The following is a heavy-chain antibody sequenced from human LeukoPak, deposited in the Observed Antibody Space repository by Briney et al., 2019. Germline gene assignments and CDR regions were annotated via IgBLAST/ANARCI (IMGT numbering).Heavy chain of an antibody. CDR3: TREATYYYGSGSQTQFDY. CDR1: GFTFGDYA. D-gene: IGHD3-10*01. Sequence: AGGSLRLSCTASGFTFGDYAMSWVRQAPGKGLEWVGFIRSKAYGGTTEYAASVKGRFTISRDDSKSIAYLQMNSLKTEDTAVYYCTREATYYYGSGSQTQFDYWSQGTLVTVSS. V-gene: IGHV3-49*04. CDR2: IRSKAYGGTT. J-gene: IGHJ4*02.